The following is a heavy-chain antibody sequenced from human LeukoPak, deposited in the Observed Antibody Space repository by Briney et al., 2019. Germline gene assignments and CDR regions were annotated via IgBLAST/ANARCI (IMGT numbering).Heavy chain of an antibody. CDR3: ARAQGGTVDY. V-gene: IGHV4-30-4*08. Sequence: SETLSLTCAVYGGSFSGYYWSWIRQPPGKGLEWIGYIYYSGSTYYNPSLKSRVTISVDTSKNQFSLKLSSVTAADTAVYYCARAQGGTVDYWGQGTLVTVSS. CDR2: IYYSGST. CDR1: GGSFSGYY. D-gene: IGHD1-1*01. J-gene: IGHJ4*02.